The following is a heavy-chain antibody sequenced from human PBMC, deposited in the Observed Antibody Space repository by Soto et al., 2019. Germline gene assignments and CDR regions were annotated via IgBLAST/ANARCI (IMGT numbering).Heavy chain of an antibody. CDR3: ACPVPATEGVDGMDV. D-gene: IGHD2-15*01. J-gene: IGHJ6*04. Sequence: GASVKVSCKASGYTFTSYYMHWVRQAPGQGLEWMGIINPSGGSTSYAQKFQGRVTMTRDTSTSTVYMELSSLRSEDTAVYYCACPVPATEGVDGMDVWGKGTTVTVSS. CDR2: INPSGGST. CDR1: GYTFTSYY. V-gene: IGHV1-46*01.